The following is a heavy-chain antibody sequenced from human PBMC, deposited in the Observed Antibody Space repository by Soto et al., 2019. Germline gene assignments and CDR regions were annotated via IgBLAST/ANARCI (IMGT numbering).Heavy chain of an antibody. CDR1: GYSFTSYW. Sequence: RKISCKGSGYSFTSYWIGWVRQMPGKGLEWMGIIYPGDSDTRYSPSFQGQVTISADKSISTAYLQWSSLKASDTAMYYCARSPAYYDFWSGYHLYYYGMDVWGQGTTVTVSS. CDR3: ARSPAYYDFWSGYHLYYYGMDV. CDR2: IYPGDSDT. V-gene: IGHV5-51*01. J-gene: IGHJ6*02. D-gene: IGHD3-3*01.